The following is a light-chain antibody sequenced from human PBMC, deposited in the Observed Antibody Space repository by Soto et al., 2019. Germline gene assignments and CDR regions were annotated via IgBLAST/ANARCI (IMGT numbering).Light chain of an antibody. V-gene: IGKV3-15*01. CDR1: QGVSSD. CDR3: QQYNNWPRT. J-gene: IGKJ1*01. Sequence: EIVMTQCPVTLSVWPGERATLSCRASQGVSSDLAWYHQKPGQAPRLLIYGAYTRATGITARFSGSGSGTEFTLTINSLQSEDFAVYYCQQYNNWPRTVGQVTKVEIK. CDR2: GAY.